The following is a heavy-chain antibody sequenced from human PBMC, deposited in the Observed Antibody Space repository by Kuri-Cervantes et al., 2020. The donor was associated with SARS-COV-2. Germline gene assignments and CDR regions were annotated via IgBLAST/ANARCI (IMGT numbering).Heavy chain of an antibody. CDR2: ISHDGGTK. Sequence: GGSLRLSCAASGFTFSSYWMSWVRQAPGKGLQWVASISHDGGTKFYADFVKGRSTISRDNSKNTLYLQLNSLRAEDTAVYYCASSHEWSSGSYFWFDPWGQGTLVTVSS. V-gene: IGHV3-30-3*01. CDR1: GFTFSSYW. J-gene: IGHJ5*02. CDR3: ASSHEWSSGSYFWFDP. D-gene: IGHD3-10*01.